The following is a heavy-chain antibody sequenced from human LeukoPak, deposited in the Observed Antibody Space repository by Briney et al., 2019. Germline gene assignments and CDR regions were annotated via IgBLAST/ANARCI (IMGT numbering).Heavy chain of an antibody. Sequence: GGSLRLFCAASGFTFSSYAMHWVRQAPGKGLEWVAVISYDGSNKYYADSVKGRFTISRDNSKNTLYLQMNSLRAEDTAVYYCARVSHYYDILTGYYGSENYYYYYGMDVWGQGTTVTVSS. CDR2: ISYDGSNK. D-gene: IGHD3-9*01. CDR1: GFTFSSYA. J-gene: IGHJ6*02. V-gene: IGHV3-30*04. CDR3: ARVSHYYDILTGYYGSENYYYYYGMDV.